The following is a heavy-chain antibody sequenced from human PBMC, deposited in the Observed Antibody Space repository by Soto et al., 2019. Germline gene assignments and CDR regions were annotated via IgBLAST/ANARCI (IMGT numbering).Heavy chain of an antibody. Sequence: QVQLVESGGGVVQPGRSLRLSCAASGFTFSSYAMHWVRQAPGKGLEWVAVISYDGSNKYYADSVKGRFTISRDNSKNTLYLQRNSLSAEDTAVYYCARPLWRNDYNWGYFDLWGRGTLVTVSS. CDR3: ARPLWRNDYNWGYFDL. V-gene: IGHV3-30-3*01. D-gene: IGHD4-4*01. CDR1: GFTFSSYA. CDR2: ISYDGSNK. J-gene: IGHJ2*01.